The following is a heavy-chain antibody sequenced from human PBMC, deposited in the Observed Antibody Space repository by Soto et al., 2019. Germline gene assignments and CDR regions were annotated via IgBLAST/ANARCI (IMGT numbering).Heavy chain of an antibody. CDR3: AKEQHGDYCYYGMDV. CDR1: AFTFSTDG. Sequence: PGGSLXPSCAASAFTFSTDGMHWVRQAPGKGLEWVAVISYDGSNKYYADCVKGRFTISRDNAKNTLPLQMNSLGAEDTAVYYCAKEQHGDYCYYGMDVWGQGTRVT. CDR2: ISYDGSNK. J-gene: IGHJ6*02. D-gene: IGHD4-17*01. V-gene: IGHV3-30*18.